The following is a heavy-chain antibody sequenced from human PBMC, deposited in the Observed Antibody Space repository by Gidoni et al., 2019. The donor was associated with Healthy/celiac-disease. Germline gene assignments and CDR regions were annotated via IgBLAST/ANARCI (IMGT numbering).Heavy chain of an antibody. Sequence: QVQPVQSGAGVKKPGSSVKVSCKASGGTFSSSAISWVRQAPRQGLEWMGGIIPIFGTANNAQKVQGRVTIAADKSTGTAYMELGSRRCEETAVYYCARAGSYYDFWGGYSRGGGYYYYGMDVWGQGTTVTVSS. CDR1: GGTFSSSA. CDR3: ARAGSYYDFWGGYSRGGGYYYYGMDV. D-gene: IGHD3-3*01. J-gene: IGHJ6*02. V-gene: IGHV1-69*06. CDR2: IIPIFGTA.